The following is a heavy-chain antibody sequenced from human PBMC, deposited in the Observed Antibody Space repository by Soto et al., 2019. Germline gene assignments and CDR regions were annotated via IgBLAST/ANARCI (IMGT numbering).Heavy chain of an antibody. CDR1: GGYVSRGSYY. Sequence: QVQLQESGPGLVEPSETLSLTCTVSGGYVSRGSYYWSWIRQPPGKGLEWIGHISYSGSTYYNPSLRGRVTVSVDTSKNRFSLKLRSVTPADTAVYYCARGFPGEGRGFAPHDYWGQGTLVTVSS. D-gene: IGHD5-12*01. V-gene: IGHV4-61*01. CDR2: ISYSGST. J-gene: IGHJ4*02. CDR3: ARGFPGEGRGFAPHDY.